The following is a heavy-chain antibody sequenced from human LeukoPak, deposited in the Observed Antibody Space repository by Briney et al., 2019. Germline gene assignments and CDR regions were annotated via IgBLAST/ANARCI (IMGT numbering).Heavy chain of an antibody. D-gene: IGHD3-22*01. J-gene: IGHJ4*02. CDR1: GYTFTSYG. V-gene: IGHV1-18*01. CDR3: ARDRWYDKSDYYYNLDH. CDR2: ISGYNGET. Sequence: VSVKVSCKASGYTFTSYGISWVRQAPGQGLEWMGWISGYNGETNNAQKLQGRVTMTTDTSTSTAYMELRSLRSDDTAVYYCARDRWYDKSDYYYNLDHWGQGTLVTVSS.